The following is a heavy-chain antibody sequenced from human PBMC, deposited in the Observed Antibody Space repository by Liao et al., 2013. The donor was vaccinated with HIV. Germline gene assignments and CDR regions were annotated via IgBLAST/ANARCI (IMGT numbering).Heavy chain of an antibody. CDR1: GGSISSYY. CDR3: ARGSGSYHNY. CDR2: IYYSGST. Sequence: QVQLQESGPGLVKPSETLSLTCTVSGGSISSYYWSWIRQPPGKGLEWIGYIYYSGSTNYNPSLKSRVTISVDTSKNQFSLKLTSVTTADTAVYYCARGSGSYHNYWGQGTLVTVSS. D-gene: IGHD1-26*01. J-gene: IGHJ4*02. V-gene: IGHV4-59*01.